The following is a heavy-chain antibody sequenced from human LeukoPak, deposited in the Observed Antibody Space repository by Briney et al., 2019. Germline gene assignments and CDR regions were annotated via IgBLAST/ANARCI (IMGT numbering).Heavy chain of an antibody. D-gene: IGHD2-8*01. V-gene: IGHV4-59*01. CDR2: MYYSGSA. CDR1: GASIGGYY. Sequence: SETLSLTCTVSGASIGGYYWSWIRQPPGTGLEYIGYMYYSGSANYNPSLKSRVTISVDTSRNQFSLKLRSVTAADTAVYYCETLKGVDPMFDNWGQGILVTVSS. J-gene: IGHJ4*02. CDR3: ETLKGVDPMFDN.